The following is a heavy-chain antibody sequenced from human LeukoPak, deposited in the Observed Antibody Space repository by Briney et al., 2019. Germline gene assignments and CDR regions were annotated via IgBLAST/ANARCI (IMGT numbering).Heavy chain of an antibody. CDR2: ISGSGGST. Sequence: GGSLRLSCAASGFTFSSYAMSWVRQAPGKRLEWVSAISGSGGSTYYADSVKGRFTISRDNSKNTLYLQMNSLRAEDTAVYYCAKDRAITFGGVIPRMPAFDIWGQGTMVTVSS. V-gene: IGHV3-23*01. J-gene: IGHJ3*02. D-gene: IGHD3-16*02. CDR1: GFTFSSYA. CDR3: AKDRAITFGGVIPRMPAFDI.